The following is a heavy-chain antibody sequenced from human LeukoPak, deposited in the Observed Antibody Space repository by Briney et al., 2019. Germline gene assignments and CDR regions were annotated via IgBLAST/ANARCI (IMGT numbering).Heavy chain of an antibody. CDR3: ARDHNYYDSSGLPPADP. V-gene: IGHV1-18*01. CDR2: ISAYNGNT. Sequence: ASVKVSCKASGYIFTNYGISWVRQAPGQGLEWMGWISAYNGNTNYAQKLQGRVTMTTDTSTSTAYMELRSLRSDDTAVYYCARDHNYYDSSGLPPADPWGQGTLVTVSS. J-gene: IGHJ5*02. D-gene: IGHD3-22*01. CDR1: GYIFTNYG.